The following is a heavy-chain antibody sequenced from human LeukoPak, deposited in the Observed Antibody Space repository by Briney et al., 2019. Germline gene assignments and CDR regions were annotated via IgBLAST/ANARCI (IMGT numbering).Heavy chain of an antibody. V-gene: IGHV4-59*01. J-gene: IGHJ3*02. Sequence: GSLRLSCAASGFTFSSYAMSWVRQAPGKGLEWIGYIYYSGSTTYKSSLKSRVTISLDTSKNQFSLKLNSLTAADTAVYFCARGPGVFGFDAFDIWGQGTMVTVSS. CDR2: IYYSGST. CDR3: ARGPGVFGFDAFDI. CDR1: GFTFSSYA. D-gene: IGHD3-10*01.